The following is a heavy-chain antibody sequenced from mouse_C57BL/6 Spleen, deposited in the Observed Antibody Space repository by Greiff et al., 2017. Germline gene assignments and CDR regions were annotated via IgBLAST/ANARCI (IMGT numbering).Heavy chain of an antibody. V-gene: IGHV3-8*01. D-gene: IGHD1-1*01. Sequence: EVMLVESGPGLAKPSQTLSLTCSVTGYSITSDYWNWIRKFPGNKLEYMGYISYSGSTYYNPSLKSRISITRDTSKNQYYLQLISGTTKDTATYYCARSDYYGSGYFGVWAQGPRSPSPQ. J-gene: IGHJ1*03. CDR2: ISYSGST. CDR3: ARSDYYGSGYFGV. CDR1: GYSITSDY.